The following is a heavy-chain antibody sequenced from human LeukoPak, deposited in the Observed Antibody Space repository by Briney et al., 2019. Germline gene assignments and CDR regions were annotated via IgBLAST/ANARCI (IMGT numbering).Heavy chain of an antibody. J-gene: IGHJ4*02. D-gene: IGHD6-13*01. Sequence: ASVKVSCKASGYTFTSYYMHWVRQAPGPGLEWMGIINPSGGSTSYAQKFQGRVTMTRDTSTSTVYMELSSLRSEDTAVYYCASSDAIAAAGRYFDYWGQGTLVTVSS. V-gene: IGHV1-46*01. CDR3: ASSDAIAAAGRYFDY. CDR1: GYTFTSYY. CDR2: INPSGGST.